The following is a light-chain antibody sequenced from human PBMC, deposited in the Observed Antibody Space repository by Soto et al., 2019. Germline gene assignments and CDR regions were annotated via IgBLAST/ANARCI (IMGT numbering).Light chain of an antibody. V-gene: IGKV1-5*01. CDR1: QSISRW. CDR3: QQYEPWWT. CDR2: DAS. J-gene: IGKJ1*01. Sequence: DFQMTQSPSILSASVGDRVTITCRASQSISRWLAWYQQKPGKAPRLLIFDASRLDSGVPSRFSGSGYGTEFNLTITSLQPDDFATYYCQQYEPWWTFGQGTKVEIK.